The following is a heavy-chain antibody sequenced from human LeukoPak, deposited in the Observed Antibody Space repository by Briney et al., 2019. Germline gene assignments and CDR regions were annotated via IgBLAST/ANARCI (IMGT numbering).Heavy chain of an antibody. CDR3: ARGRLGGSSSDWFDP. CDR1: GGTFSSYA. Sequence: ASVKVSCKASGGTFSSYAISWVRQAPGQGLEWMGLINPTSTSYAQKFQGRVAMTRDTSTSTVYMELSSLRSEDTAVYYCARGRLGGSSSDWFDPWGQGTLVTVSS. D-gene: IGHD6-6*01. J-gene: IGHJ5*02. V-gene: IGHV1-46*01. CDR2: INPTST.